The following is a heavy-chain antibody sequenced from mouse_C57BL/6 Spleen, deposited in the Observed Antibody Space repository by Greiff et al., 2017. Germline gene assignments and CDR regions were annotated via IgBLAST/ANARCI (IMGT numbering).Heavy chain of an antibody. D-gene: IGHD3-3*01. J-gene: IGHJ2*01. V-gene: IGHV5-17*01. CDR1: GFTFSDYG. CDR3: ARRRGREGFDY. CDR2: ISSGSSTI. Sequence: EVKVVESGGGLVKPGGSLKLSCAASGFTFSDYGMHWVRQAPEQGLEWVAYISSGSSTIYYADTVKGRFTISRYNAKNTLFLQMTRLGSEDTAMYYCARRRGREGFDYWGQGTTLTVSS.